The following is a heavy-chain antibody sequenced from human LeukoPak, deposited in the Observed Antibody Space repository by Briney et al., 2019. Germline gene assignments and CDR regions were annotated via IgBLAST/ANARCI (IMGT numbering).Heavy chain of an antibody. CDR2: VFYSGTT. V-gene: IGHV4-59*12. CDR3: ARESRGLFADY. J-gene: IGHJ4*02. D-gene: IGHD3-10*01. Sequence: SETLSLTCTVSGGSLNSYYWSWIRQPPGKGLEWFGYVFYSGTTNYNPSLKGRVTISVDTSKDQFSLLLSSVTAADTAVYYCARESRGLFADYWGQGTLVTVSS. CDR1: GGSLNSYY.